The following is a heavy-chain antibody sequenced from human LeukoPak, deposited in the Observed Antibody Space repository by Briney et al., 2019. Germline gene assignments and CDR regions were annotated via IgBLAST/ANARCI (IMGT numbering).Heavy chain of an antibody. CDR3: ARRLMVYAVDY. J-gene: IGHJ4*02. D-gene: IGHD2-8*01. V-gene: IGHV4-34*01. Sequence: SGTLSLTCAVYGGSFSGYYWSWIRQPPGKGLEWIGEINHSGSTNYNPSLKSRATISVDTSKNQFSLKLSSVTAADTAVYYCARRLMVYAVDYWGQGTLVTVSS. CDR1: GGSFSGYY. CDR2: INHSGST.